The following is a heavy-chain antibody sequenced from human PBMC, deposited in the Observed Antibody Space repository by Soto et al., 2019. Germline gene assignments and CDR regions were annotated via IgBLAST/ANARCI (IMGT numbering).Heavy chain of an antibody. CDR1: GGSVSSGSYY. Sequence: SETLSLTCTVSGGSVSSGSYYWSWIRQPPGKGLEWIGYIYYSGSTNYNPSLKSRVTISVDTSKNQFSLKLSSVTAADTAVYYCARDRPGSYFNYWGQGTLVTVSS. J-gene: IGHJ4*02. CDR2: IYYSGST. D-gene: IGHD1-26*01. V-gene: IGHV4-61*01. CDR3: ARDRPGSYFNY.